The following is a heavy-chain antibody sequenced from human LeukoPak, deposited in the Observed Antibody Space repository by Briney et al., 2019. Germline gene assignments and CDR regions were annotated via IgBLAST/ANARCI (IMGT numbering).Heavy chain of an antibody. Sequence: GGSLRLSCAASGFTFSSYAMTWVRQAPGKGLEWVSAITGGGDTTYYADSVKGRFTISRDNSKNTLYLQMNDLRADDTAVYYCAKDQTPYYWGQGTLITVSS. D-gene: IGHD4-23*01. CDR3: AKDQTPYY. CDR1: GFTFSSYA. CDR2: ITGGGDTT. J-gene: IGHJ4*02. V-gene: IGHV3-23*01.